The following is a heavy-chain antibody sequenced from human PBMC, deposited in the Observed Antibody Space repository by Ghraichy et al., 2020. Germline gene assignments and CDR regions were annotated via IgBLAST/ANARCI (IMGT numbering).Heavy chain of an antibody. V-gene: IGHV3-23*01. CDR2: ISGSGGST. CDR1: GFTFSSYA. J-gene: IGHJ6*02. CDR3: AKIGIAARFRTNYYYYGMDV. Sequence: GGSLRLSCAASGFTFSSYAMSWVRQAPGKGLEWVSAISGSGGSTYYADSVKGRFTISRDNSKNTLYLQMNSLRAEDTAVYYCAKIGIAARFRTNYYYYGMDVCGHGCTVTV. D-gene: IGHD6-6*01.